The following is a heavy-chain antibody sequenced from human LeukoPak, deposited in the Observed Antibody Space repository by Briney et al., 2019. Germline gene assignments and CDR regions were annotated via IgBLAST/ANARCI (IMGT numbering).Heavy chain of an antibody. V-gene: IGHV4-59*01. CDR1: GGSLINYY. CDR2: IYYSGST. J-gene: IGHJ4*02. D-gene: IGHD3-22*01. Sequence: SETLSLTCTVSGGSLINYYWSWLRQPPGKGLEWIGYIYYSGSTNYNPSLKSRVTISVDTSKNQFSVKLSYVTAADTAVYYRARVSSSGILDYWGQGTLVTVSS. CDR3: ARVSSSGILDY.